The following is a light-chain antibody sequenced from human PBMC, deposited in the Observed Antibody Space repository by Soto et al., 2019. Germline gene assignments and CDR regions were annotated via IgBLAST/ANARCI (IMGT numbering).Light chain of an antibody. CDR3: QVWDSSRDHYV. CDR1: RIGSKS. V-gene: IGLV3-21*02. CDR2: DDS. Sequence: SYELTQPHSVSVAPGQTARITCGGNRIGSKSVQWYEQKAGQDPVLVDYDDSDRPSGIPGRFSGSKSGNTATLTISDVGAGDDADYYCQVWDSSRDHYVFGPGTKLTVL. J-gene: IGLJ1*01.